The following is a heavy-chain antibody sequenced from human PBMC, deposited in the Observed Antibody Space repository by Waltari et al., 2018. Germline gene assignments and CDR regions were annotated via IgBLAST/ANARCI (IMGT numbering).Heavy chain of an antibody. Sequence: QVQLVQSGSELKKPGASVKVSCKASGYTFTSYAINWGRQAPGQGLELMGWINTNTGNPTYVQGFTGRFVFSLDTSVSTAYLQISNLKAEDTAIYYYAREVVPAATIVVNWFDPWGQGTLVTVSS. CDR3: AREVVPAATIVVNWFDP. V-gene: IGHV7-4-1*02. D-gene: IGHD2-2*01. J-gene: IGHJ5*02. CDR2: INTNTGNP. CDR1: GYTFTSYA.